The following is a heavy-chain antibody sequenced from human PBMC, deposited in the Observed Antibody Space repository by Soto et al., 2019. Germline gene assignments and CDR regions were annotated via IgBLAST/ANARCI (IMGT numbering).Heavy chain of an antibody. D-gene: IGHD2-15*01. CDR1: GFTFSSYG. CDR2: ISYDGSNK. Sequence: QVQLVESGGGVVQPGRSLRLSCAASGFTFSSYGMHWVRQAPGKGLEWVAVISYDGSNKYYADSVKGRFTISRDNSKNTLYLQMNSLRAEDTAVYYCAKVLGSCYSARCGMDVWGQGTTVTVSS. J-gene: IGHJ6*02. CDR3: AKVLGSCYSARCGMDV. V-gene: IGHV3-30*18.